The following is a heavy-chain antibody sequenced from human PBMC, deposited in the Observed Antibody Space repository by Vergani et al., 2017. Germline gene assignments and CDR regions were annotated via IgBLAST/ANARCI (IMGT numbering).Heavy chain of an antibody. CDR1: GFTFSDHY. Sequence: QVQLVESGGGLVKPGGSLRLSCAASGFTFSDHYMTWIRQAPGKGLGWVSYISNSGNTIEYADSVKGRFSISRDNAKSSLFLQMDSLRAEDTAVYYCARDHRDYNNYPGTFDIWGQGSMVTVSS. CDR2: ISNSGNTI. D-gene: IGHD5-24*01. CDR3: ARDHRDYNNYPGTFDI. V-gene: IGHV3-11*01. J-gene: IGHJ3*02.